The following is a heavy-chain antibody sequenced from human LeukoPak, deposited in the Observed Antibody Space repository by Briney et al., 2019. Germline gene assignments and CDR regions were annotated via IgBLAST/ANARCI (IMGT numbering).Heavy chain of an antibody. CDR2: STDGTNT. D-gene: IGHD5-18*01. Sequence: GGSLRLSCAASGFTFRSYWMHWVRQAPGKGLVWVSRSTDGTNTSYADSVKGRFTISRDNAKNTLYLQMNSLRAEDTAVYDCVSYTSIGWRGQGTLVTVSS. CDR1: GFTFRSYW. V-gene: IGHV3-74*01. CDR3: VSYTSIGW. J-gene: IGHJ4*02.